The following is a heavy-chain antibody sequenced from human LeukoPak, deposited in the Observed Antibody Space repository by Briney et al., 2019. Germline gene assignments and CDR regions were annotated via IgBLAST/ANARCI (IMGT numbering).Heavy chain of an antibody. CDR2: IYYSGST. Sequence: KPSETLSLTCTVSGGSISSYYWSWIRQPPGKGLEWIGYIYYSGSTNYSPSLKSRVTISVDMSKNQFSLKLTSVTAADTAVYYCARDLIEGGFDIWGQGTMVTVSS. CDR3: ARDLIEGGFDI. J-gene: IGHJ3*02. CDR1: GGSISSYY. V-gene: IGHV4-59*01.